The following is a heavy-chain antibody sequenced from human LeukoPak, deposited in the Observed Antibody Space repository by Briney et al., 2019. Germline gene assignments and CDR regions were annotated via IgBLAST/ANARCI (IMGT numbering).Heavy chain of an antibody. CDR2: IKQDGNKK. CDR3: ARDLYNYYFDY. D-gene: IGHD5-24*01. Sequence: GGSLRLSCAASGFTFRIYSMNWVRQAPGKGLEWVAEIKQDGNKKYYIDSVKGRFTISRDNAKNSLSLQMNSLRAEDTAVYYCARDLYNYYFDYWGQGTLATVSS. CDR1: GFTFRIYS. V-gene: IGHV3-7*01. J-gene: IGHJ4*02.